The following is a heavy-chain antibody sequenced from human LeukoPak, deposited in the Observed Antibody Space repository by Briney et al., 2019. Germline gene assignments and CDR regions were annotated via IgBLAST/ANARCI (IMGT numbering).Heavy chain of an antibody. CDR3: AKDNIEMATISDY. CDR1: GFSVSNYY. CDR2: ISGSGGST. J-gene: IGHJ4*02. D-gene: IGHD5-24*01. V-gene: IGHV3-23*01. Sequence: GGSLRLSCAVSGFSVSNYYMNWVRQAPGKGLEWVSAISGSGGSTYYADSVKGRFTISRDNSKNTLYLQMNSLRAEDTAVYYCAKDNIEMATISDYWGQGTLVTVSS.